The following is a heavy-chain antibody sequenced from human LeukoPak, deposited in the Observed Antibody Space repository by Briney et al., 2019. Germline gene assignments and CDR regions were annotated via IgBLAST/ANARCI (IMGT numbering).Heavy chain of an antibody. V-gene: IGHV3-11*01. CDR3: ARWGDHYDFWSGSIINYFDY. D-gene: IGHD3-3*01. Sequence: GGSLRLSCAASGFTFSDYYMSWIRQAPGKGLEWVSYISSSGSTIYYADSVKGRFTISRDNAKNSLYLQMNSPRAEDTAVYYCARWGDHYDFWSGSIINYFDYWGQGTLVTVSS. J-gene: IGHJ4*02. CDR2: ISSSGSTI. CDR1: GFTFSDYY.